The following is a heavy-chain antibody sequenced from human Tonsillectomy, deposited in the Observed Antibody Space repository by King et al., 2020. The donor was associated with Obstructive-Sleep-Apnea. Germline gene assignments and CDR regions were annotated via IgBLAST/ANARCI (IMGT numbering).Heavy chain of an antibody. D-gene: IGHD6-19*01. V-gene: IGHV3-48*04. CDR3: ARDWLARGIDY. J-gene: IGHJ4*02. Sequence: VQLVESGGGLVQPGGSLRLSCAASGFTFSSYTMNLVRQAPGKGLEWVSYISFSSITIYYADSVKCRFTISRDNAKNSLYLQMNSLRAEDTAVYYCARDWLARGIDYWGQGTLVTVSS. CDR2: ISFSSITI. CDR1: GFTFSSYT.